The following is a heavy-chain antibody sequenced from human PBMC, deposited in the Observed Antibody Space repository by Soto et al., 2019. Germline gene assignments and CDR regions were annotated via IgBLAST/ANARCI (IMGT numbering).Heavy chain of an antibody. CDR3: AGESGSSGYGFWAFDY. CDR2: IDNSGRT. Sequence: SETLSLNCPVSCCSISSGGYHWRWIRQPPGKGLERIGYIDNSGRTYYNPSLKSRVTISVDTSKNQFSLKLSSVTAADTAVYYCAGESGSSGYGFWAFDYWGQGTLVTVSS. J-gene: IGHJ4*02. V-gene: IGHV4-31*03. CDR1: CCSISSGGYH. D-gene: IGHD3-22*01.